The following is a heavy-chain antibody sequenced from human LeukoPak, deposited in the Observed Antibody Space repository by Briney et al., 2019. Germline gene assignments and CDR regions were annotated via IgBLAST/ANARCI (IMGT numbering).Heavy chain of an antibody. CDR2: ISAYNGNT. CDR1: GYTFTSYG. V-gene: IGHV1-18*01. D-gene: IGHD3-22*01. Sequence: GASVTVSCKASGYTFTSYGISWVRQAPGQGLEWMGWISAYNGNTNYAQKLQGRVTMTTDTSTSTAYMELRSLRSDDTAVYYCAREGGGYYYDSSGYHFDYWGQGTLVTVSS. J-gene: IGHJ4*02. CDR3: AREGGGYYYDSSGYHFDY.